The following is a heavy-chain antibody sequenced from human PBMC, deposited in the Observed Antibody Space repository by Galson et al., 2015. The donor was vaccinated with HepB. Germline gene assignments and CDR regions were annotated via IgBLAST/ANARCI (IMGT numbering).Heavy chain of an antibody. D-gene: IGHD4-23*01. J-gene: IGHJ5*02. V-gene: IGHV4-34*01. CDR3: ARDKGQGGKRRGYNWFDP. CDR1: GGSFSGYY. Sequence: TLSLTCAVYGGSFSGYYWSWIRQPPGKGLEWIGEINHSGSTNYNPSLKSRVTISVDTSKNQFSLKLSSVTAADTAVYCCARDKGQGGKRRGYNWFDPWGQGTLVTVSS. CDR2: INHSGST.